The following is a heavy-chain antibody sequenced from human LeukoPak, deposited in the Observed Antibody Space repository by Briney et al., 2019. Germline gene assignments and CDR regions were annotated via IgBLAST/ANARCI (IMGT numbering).Heavy chain of an antibody. CDR2: TSYDGSNR. J-gene: IGHJ4*02. CDR3: AKSALEMATVYYFDY. CDR1: GFIFSTYG. Sequence: GGSLRLSCAASGFIFSTYGMHWVRQAPGKGLEWVAATSYDGSNRYYADSVKGRFTISRDNSKNTLYLQMNSLRAEDTAVYYCAKSALEMATVYYFDYWGQGALVTVSS. D-gene: IGHD5-24*01. V-gene: IGHV3-30*18.